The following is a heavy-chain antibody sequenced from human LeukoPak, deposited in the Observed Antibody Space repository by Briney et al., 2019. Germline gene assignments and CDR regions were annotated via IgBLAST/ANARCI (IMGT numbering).Heavy chain of an antibody. CDR3: AGSHYDILTGYYIFDY. Sequence: SETLSLTCTVSGGSISSYYWSWIRQPPGKGLEWIGYIYYSGSTNYNPSLKSRVTISVDTSKNQFSLKLSSVTAADTAVYYCAGSHYDILTGYYIFDYWGQGALVTVSS. CDR2: IYYSGST. V-gene: IGHV4-59*01. J-gene: IGHJ4*02. D-gene: IGHD3-9*01. CDR1: GGSISSYY.